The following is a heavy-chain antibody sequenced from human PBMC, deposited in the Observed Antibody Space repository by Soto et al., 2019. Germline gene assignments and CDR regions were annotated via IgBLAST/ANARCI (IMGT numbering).Heavy chain of an antibody. J-gene: IGHJ4*02. CDR1: GFSLSTSGVG. Sequence: QITLKESGPTLVKPTQTLTLTCTFSGFSLSTSGVGMGWIRQPPGKTLEWLALIYWDNDRRYSPSLRSRLTITRDTSKNQVVLTMTNMAPVDTATYYCAHSRELLFLEWPGDFDYWGPGTPVTVSS. CDR2: IYWDNDR. D-gene: IGHD3-3*01. V-gene: IGHV2-5*02. CDR3: AHSRELLFLEWPGDFDY.